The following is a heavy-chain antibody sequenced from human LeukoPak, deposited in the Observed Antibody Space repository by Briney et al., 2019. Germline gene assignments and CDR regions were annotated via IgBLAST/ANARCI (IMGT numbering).Heavy chain of an antibody. CDR2: ISGSGGST. J-gene: IGHJ4*02. V-gene: IGHV3-23*01. CDR3: AKVRWQQLVDFDY. Sequence: GGSLRLSCAASGFIFSSYAMNWVRQAPGKGLEWVSAISGSGGSTYYADSVKGRFPISRDNSKNTLYLQMNSLRAEDTAVYYCAKVRWQQLVDFDYWGQGTLVTVSS. CDR1: GFIFSSYA. D-gene: IGHD6-13*01.